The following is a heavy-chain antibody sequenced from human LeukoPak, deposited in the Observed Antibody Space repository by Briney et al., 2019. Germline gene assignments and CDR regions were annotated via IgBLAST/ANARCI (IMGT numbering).Heavy chain of an antibody. CDR1: GYTFTSYG. V-gene: IGHV1-18*01. D-gene: IGHD2-15*01. Sequence: ASVKVSCKASGYTFTSYGISWVRQAPGQGLEWMGWISAYNGNTNYAQKLQGRVTMTTDTSTSTAYMDLRSLRSDDTAVYYCTRDHCSGDNCPSFDYWGQGTLVTVSS. J-gene: IGHJ4*02. CDR2: ISAYNGNT. CDR3: TRDHCSGDNCPSFDY.